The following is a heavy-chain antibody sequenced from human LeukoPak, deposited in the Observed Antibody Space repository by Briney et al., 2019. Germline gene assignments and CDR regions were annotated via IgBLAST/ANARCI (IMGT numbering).Heavy chain of an antibody. V-gene: IGHV3-33*08. CDR2: IWYDGSNK. D-gene: IGHD3-16*01. CDR1: GFTFSSYG. J-gene: IGHJ4*02. CDR3: ARDDRGGYYFDY. Sequence: GGSLRLSCAASGFTFSSYGMHWVRQAPGKGLERVAVIWYDGSNKYYADSVKGRFTISRDNSKNTLYLQMNSLRAEDTAVYYCARDDRGGYYFDYWGQGTLVTVSS.